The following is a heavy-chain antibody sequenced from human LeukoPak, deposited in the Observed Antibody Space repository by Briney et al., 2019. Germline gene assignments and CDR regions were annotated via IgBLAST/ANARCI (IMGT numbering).Heavy chain of an antibody. CDR2: IYYSGST. V-gene: IGHV4-31*03. Sequence: SSETLSLTCTVSGGSISSGGYYWSWIRQHPGKGLEWIGYIYYSGSTYYNPSLKSRVTISVDTSKNQFSLKLSSVTAADTAVYYCARGAVAVNFDYWGQGTLVTVSS. CDR3: ARGAVAVNFDY. J-gene: IGHJ4*02. D-gene: IGHD6-19*01. CDR1: GGSISSGGYY.